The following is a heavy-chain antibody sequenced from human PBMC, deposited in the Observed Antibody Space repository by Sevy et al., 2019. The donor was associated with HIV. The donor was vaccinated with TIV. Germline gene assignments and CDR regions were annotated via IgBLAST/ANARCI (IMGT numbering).Heavy chain of an antibody. CDR1: GFTFDDYV. V-gene: IGHV3-9*01. CDR3: AKEEGIAAAGYFDH. D-gene: IGHD6-13*01. Sequence: GGSLRLSCAASGFTFDDYVMHWVRQAPGKGLEWVASISWNSGSIGYADSVKGRFTISRDNAQNSLYLQMNSLRAEDTALYYCAKEEGIAAAGYFDHWGQGTLVTVSS. CDR2: ISWNSGSI. J-gene: IGHJ4*02.